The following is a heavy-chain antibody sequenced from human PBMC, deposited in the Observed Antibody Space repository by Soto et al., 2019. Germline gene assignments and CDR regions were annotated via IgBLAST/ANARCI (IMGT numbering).Heavy chain of an antibody. V-gene: IGHV3-33*01. CDR3: AREGTVTTENYYYYYGMDV. CDR1: GFTFSIYG. CDR2: IWYDGSNK. J-gene: IGHJ6*02. D-gene: IGHD4-17*01. Sequence: QVQLVESGGGVVQPGRSLRLSCAASGFTFSIYGMHWVRQAPGKGLEWVAVIWYDGSNKYYADSVKGRFTISRDNSKNTLYLQMNSLRADDTAVYYCAREGTVTTENYYYYYGMDVWGQGTTVTVSS.